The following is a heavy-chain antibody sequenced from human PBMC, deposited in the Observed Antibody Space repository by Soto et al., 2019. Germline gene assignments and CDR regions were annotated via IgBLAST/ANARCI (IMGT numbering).Heavy chain of an antibody. CDR1: GFTFSNCW. J-gene: IGHJ6*02. CDR2: INSDGSYT. D-gene: IGHD3-22*01. V-gene: IGHV3-74*02. Sequence: EVQLVESGGGLVQPGGSLRLSCAASGFTFSNCWMYWVRQAPGMGLVWVSHINSDGSYTTYADSVKGRFTISRDNAKNTLYLQMNSLRAEDTAVYYCVRAIGHYGMDVWGRGTTVTVSS. CDR3: VRAIGHYGMDV.